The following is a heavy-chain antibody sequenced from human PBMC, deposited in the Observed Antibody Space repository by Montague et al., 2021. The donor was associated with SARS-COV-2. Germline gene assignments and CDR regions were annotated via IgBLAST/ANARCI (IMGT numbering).Heavy chain of an antibody. Sequence: SETRSLTSTASGGAMSSYYWSWIRQPAGKGLEWIGYIYYGGSTNXNPSLKSRVTISVDTSKNQFSLKLSSVTAADTAAYYCARHGCSSGRHRCGFDPWGQGTLVTVSS. CDR1: GGAMSSYY. J-gene: IGHJ5*02. D-gene: IGHD6-19*01. V-gene: IGHV4-59*08. CDR2: IYYGGST. CDR3: ARHGCSSGRHRCGFDP.